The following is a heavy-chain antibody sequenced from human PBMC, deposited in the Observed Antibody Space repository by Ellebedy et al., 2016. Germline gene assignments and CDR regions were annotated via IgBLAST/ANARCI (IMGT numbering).Heavy chain of an antibody. J-gene: IGHJ4*02. V-gene: IGHV4-34*01. D-gene: IGHD6-6*01. CDR1: GGSFSDYY. Sequence: SETLSLTXAVYGGSFSDYYWSWIRQPPGKGLEWIGEINHSGSTNYNPSLKSRVTISVDTSKNQFSLKLSSVTAADTAVYYCARGQLALGYWGQGTLVTVSS. CDR3: ARGQLALGY. CDR2: INHSGST.